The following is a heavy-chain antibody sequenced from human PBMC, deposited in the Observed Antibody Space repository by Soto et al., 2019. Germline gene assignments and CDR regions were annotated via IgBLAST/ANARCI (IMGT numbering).Heavy chain of an antibody. CDR2: IWYDGSNK. D-gene: IGHD3-10*01. CDR3: ARDYYYGSGSYPEDFDY. CDR1: GFTFSSYG. J-gene: IGHJ4*02. Sequence: GGSLRLSCAASGFTFSSYGMHWVRQAPGKGLEWVAVIWYDGSNKYYADSVKGRFTISRDNSKNTLYLQMNSLRAEDTAVYYCARDYYYGSGSYPEDFDYWGQGTLVTVSS. V-gene: IGHV3-33*01.